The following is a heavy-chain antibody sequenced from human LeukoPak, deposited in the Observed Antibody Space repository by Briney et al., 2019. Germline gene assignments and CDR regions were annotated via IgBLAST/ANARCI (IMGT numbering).Heavy chain of an antibody. CDR1: GFTFSSYA. CDR3: AKDRPDPYYDSSGYAY. J-gene: IGHJ4*02. D-gene: IGHD3-22*01. Sequence: EGSLRLSCAASGFTFSSYAMSWVRQAPGKGLEWVSAISGSGGSTYYADSVKGRFTISRDNSKNTLYLQMNSLRAEDTAVYYCAKDRPDPYYDSSGYAYWGQGTLVTVSS. V-gene: IGHV3-23*01. CDR2: ISGSGGST.